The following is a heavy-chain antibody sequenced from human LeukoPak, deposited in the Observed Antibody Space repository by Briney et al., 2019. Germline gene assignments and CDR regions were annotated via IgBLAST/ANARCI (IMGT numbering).Heavy chain of an antibody. V-gene: IGHV3-33*01. CDR3: ARTPPGGLYGSLDY. CDR1: GXTFSSYG. CDR2: IWYDGSNK. J-gene: IGHJ4*02. D-gene: IGHD6-19*01. Sequence: GGSLRLSCAASGXTFSSYGMHWVRQAPGKGLEWVAVIWYDGSNKYYADSVKGRFTISRDNSKNTLYLQMNSLRAEDTAVYYCARTPPGGLYGSLDYWGQGTLVTVSS.